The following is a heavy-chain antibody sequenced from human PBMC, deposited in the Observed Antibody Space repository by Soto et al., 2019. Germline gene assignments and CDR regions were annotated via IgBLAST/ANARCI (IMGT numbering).Heavy chain of an antibody. D-gene: IGHD1-1*01. CDR1: GFTFSSYG. V-gene: IGHV3-30*18. Sequence: QVQLVESGGGVVQPGRSLRLSCAASGFTFSSYGMHWVRQAPGKGLEWVAVISYDGSNKYYADSVKCRFTISRDNSKNTLYLQMNSLRAEDTAVYYCANTVRNDEDAFDIWGQGTMVTVSS. CDR3: ANTVRNDEDAFDI. J-gene: IGHJ3*02. CDR2: ISYDGSNK.